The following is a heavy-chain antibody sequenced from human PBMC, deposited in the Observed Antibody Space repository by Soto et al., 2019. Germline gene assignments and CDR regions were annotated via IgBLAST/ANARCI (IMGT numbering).Heavy chain of an antibody. D-gene: IGHD2-2*01. Sequence: PGGSLRLSCAASEFTFSNYAMSWVRQAPGKGLEWVSSISDNGGTTYYADSVKGRFTISRDNSKNTLYLQMNSLRAEDTAVYYCAKHPQHLRVYFDYSSQGTQDIGSS. V-gene: IGHV3-23*01. CDR2: ISDNGGTT. J-gene: IGHJ4*02. CDR3: AKHPQHLRVYFDY. CDR1: EFTFSNYA.